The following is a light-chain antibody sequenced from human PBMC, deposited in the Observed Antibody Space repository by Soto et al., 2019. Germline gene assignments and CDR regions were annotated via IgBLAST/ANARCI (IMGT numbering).Light chain of an antibody. V-gene: IGKV1-17*01. J-gene: IGKJ4*01. CDR2: AAS. CDR1: QSVSNY. CDR3: LQHNVYPLT. Sequence: DIQMTQSPSSLSASVGDRVTITCRASQSVSNYLKWYQQKPGKAPKLLIYAASTLQSGVPSRFSGSGSGTEFTLTISSLQPEDFATYYCLQHNVYPLTFGGGTKV.